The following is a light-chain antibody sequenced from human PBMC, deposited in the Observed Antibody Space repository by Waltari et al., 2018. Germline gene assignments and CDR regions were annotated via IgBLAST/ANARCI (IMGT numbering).Light chain of an antibody. CDR3: MQALQSPWS. CDR1: QNLLHTNGYNY. CDR2: LGS. J-gene: IGKJ1*01. V-gene: IGKV2-28*01. Sequence: DIVVTQSPLSLPVTPGEPASISCRSSQNLLHTNGYNYLDWYLQKPGQPPQLLIFLGSNRASGVPDRFSGSGSGTEFTLKISRVEAEDVGVYYCMQALQSPWSFGQGTKVGIK.